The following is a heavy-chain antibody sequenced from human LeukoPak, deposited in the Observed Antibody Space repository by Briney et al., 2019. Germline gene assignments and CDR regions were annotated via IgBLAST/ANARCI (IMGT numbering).Heavy chain of an antibody. Sequence: PGGSLRLSCAASGFPFSSHSMNWVRQAPGKGLEWVSSISSSNRYISYADSVKGRFSISRDNAKNSLYLQMGSLRTEDMAVYYCARVPILTGSYYFDYWGQGILVTVSS. CDR2: ISSSNRYI. CDR3: ARVPILTGSYYFDY. J-gene: IGHJ4*02. CDR1: GFPFSSHS. V-gene: IGHV3-21*01. D-gene: IGHD3-9*01.